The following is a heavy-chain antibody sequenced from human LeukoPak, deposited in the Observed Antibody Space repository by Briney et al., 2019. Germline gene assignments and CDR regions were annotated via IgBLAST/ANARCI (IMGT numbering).Heavy chain of an antibody. CDR2: VDPADGET. V-gene: IGHV1-69-2*01. Sequence: ASVKVSCKVSGYTFTDYYMHWVQQAPGKGREWMGLVDPADGETIYAEKFQGRVTITSDTVTDTTYMELSSLRSEDTAVYYCATASGYCSSTSCNKNWFDPWRQGPLVPVPS. D-gene: IGHD2-2*02. CDR1: GYTFTDYY. CDR3: ATASGYCSSTSCNKNWFDP. J-gene: IGHJ5*02.